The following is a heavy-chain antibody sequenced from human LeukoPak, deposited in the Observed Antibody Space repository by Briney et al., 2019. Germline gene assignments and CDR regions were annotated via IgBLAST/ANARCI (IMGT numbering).Heavy chain of an antibody. CDR3: ARGMALDTAMVGWFDP. D-gene: IGHD5-18*01. Sequence: PSETLSLTCTVSGGSISSYYWSWIRQPPGKGLEWIGYIYYSGSTNYNPSLKSRVTISVDTSKNQFSLKLSSVTAADTAVYYCARGMALDTAMVGWFDPWGQGTLVTVSS. CDR2: IYYSGST. V-gene: IGHV4-59*01. CDR1: GGSISSYY. J-gene: IGHJ5*02.